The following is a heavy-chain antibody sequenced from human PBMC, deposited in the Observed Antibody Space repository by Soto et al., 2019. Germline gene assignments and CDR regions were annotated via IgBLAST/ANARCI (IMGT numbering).Heavy chain of an antibody. D-gene: IGHD6-19*01. CDR3: ASRRGQSFDP. J-gene: IGHJ5*02. CDR1: GFTVSSYG. V-gene: IGHV3-33*01. Sequence: QVQLVESGGGVVQPGRSLRRSCAASGFTVSSYGMHGVRQAPGKGLEWVAVIRYDGSNKYYADSVKGRFTISRDNSKNTLYLQMSSLRAEYTAVYYCASRRGQSFDPWGQGTLVTVSS. CDR2: IRYDGSNK.